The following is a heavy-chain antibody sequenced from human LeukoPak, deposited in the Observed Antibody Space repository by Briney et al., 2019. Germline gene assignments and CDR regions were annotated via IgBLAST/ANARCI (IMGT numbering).Heavy chain of an antibody. Sequence: KPSETLSLTCTVSGGSISSYYWSWIRQPPGKGLEWIGYIYYSGSTNYNPSLKSRVTISVDTSKNQFSLKLSSVTAADTAVYYCAGGFDYYDSSGLDYWGQGTLVTVSS. CDR2: IYYSGST. CDR3: AGGFDYYDSSGLDY. J-gene: IGHJ4*02. CDR1: GGSISSYY. V-gene: IGHV4-59*08. D-gene: IGHD3-22*01.